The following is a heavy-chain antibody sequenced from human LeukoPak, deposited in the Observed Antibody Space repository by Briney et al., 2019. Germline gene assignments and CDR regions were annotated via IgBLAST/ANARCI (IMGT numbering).Heavy chain of an antibody. V-gene: IGHV1-69*06. J-gene: IGHJ6*03. CDR2: IIPIFGTA. D-gene: IGHD1-26*01. Sequence: GASVKVSCKASGGTFSSYAISWVRQAPGQGLEWMGGIIPIFGTANYAQKFQGRVTITADKSTSTAYMELSSLRSEDTAVYYCAKDLIKVGPSRFRNYYYYMDVWGKGTTVTVSS. CDR1: GGTFSSYA. CDR3: AKDLIKVGPSRFRNYYYYMDV.